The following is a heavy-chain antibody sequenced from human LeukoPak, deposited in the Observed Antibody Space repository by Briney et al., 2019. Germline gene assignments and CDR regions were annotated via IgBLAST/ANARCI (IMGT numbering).Heavy chain of an antibody. CDR2: INPNSGGT. CDR1: GYTFTGYY. D-gene: IGHD3-10*01. J-gene: IGHJ4*02. CDR3: ARDLYYYGSGSLDY. V-gene: IGHV1-2*02. Sequence: ASVKVSCKASGYTFTGYYMHWVRQAPGQGLEWMGWINPNSGGTNYAQKFQGRVTITADKSTSTAYMELSSLRSEDTAVYYCARDLYYYGSGSLDYWGQRTLVTVSS.